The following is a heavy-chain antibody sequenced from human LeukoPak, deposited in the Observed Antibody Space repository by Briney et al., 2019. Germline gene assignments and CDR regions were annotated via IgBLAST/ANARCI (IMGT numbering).Heavy chain of an antibody. CDR3: ARVRAYPYNSSPRHWFNP. J-gene: IGHJ5*02. V-gene: IGHV3-30*04. CDR1: HYTFSYYF. D-gene: IGHD1-14*01. CDR2: ISDDGTSE. Sequence: VGSLRLSCEGSHYTFSYYFMYWVRQAPGKELEWVAAISDDGTSEHYADSVKGRFTISRDNSKNSLYLQMNRLRTEDTAMYYCARVRAYPYNSSPRHWFNPWGQGTLVPVSS.